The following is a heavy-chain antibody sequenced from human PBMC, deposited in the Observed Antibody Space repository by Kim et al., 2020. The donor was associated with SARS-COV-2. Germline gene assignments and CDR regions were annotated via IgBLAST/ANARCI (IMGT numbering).Heavy chain of an antibody. J-gene: IGHJ6*02. CDR1: GYTFTSYA. Sequence: ASVKVSCKASGYTFTSYAMHWVRQAPGQRLEWMGWINAGNGNTKYSQKFQGRVTITRDTSASTAYMELSSLRSEDTAVYYCARDRSRRYYDILTGNYYYGMDVWGQGTTVTVSS. V-gene: IGHV1-3*01. CDR2: INAGNGNT. CDR3: ARDRSRRYYDILTGNYYYGMDV. D-gene: IGHD3-9*01.